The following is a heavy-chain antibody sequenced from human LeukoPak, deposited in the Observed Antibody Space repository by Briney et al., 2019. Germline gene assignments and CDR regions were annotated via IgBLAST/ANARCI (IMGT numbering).Heavy chain of an antibody. CDR2: IYSGGST. D-gene: IGHD3-10*01. V-gene: IGHV3-66*01. CDR1: GFTVSSNY. CDR3: ARDATYYYGSGSYP. Sequence: PGGSLRLSCAASGFTVSSNYMSWVRQAPGKGLEWVSVIYSGGSTYYADSVKGRFTISRDNSKNTLYLQMNSLRAEDTAVYYCARDATYYYGSGSYPWGQGTLVTVSS. J-gene: IGHJ4*02.